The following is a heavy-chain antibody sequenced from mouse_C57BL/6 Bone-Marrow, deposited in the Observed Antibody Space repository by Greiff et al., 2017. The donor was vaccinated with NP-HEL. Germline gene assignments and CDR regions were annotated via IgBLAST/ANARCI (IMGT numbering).Heavy chain of an antibody. Sequence: EVKLQESGGDLVKPGGSLKLSCAASGFTFSSYGMSWVRQTPDKRLEWVATISSGGSYTYYPDSVKGRFTISRDNAKNTLYLQMSSLKSEDTAMYYCARHRYGSSPWYFDVWGTGTTGTVSS. D-gene: IGHD1-1*01. CDR3: ARHRYGSSPWYFDV. CDR1: GFTFSSYG. J-gene: IGHJ1*03. CDR2: ISSGGSYT. V-gene: IGHV5-6*01.